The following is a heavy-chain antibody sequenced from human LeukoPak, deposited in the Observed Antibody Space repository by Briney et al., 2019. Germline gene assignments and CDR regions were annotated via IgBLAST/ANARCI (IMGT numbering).Heavy chain of an antibody. V-gene: IGHV3-7*01. Sequence: GGSLRPSCEASGFTFSTYWMSWVRQAPGKGLEWVANIKQDGSQTYHADSVKGRFTISRDNAENSLYLQMNSLRAEDTAVYYCASYTLSSGWYLPGYWGQGTLVTVSS. D-gene: IGHD6-19*01. CDR1: GFTFSTYW. CDR3: ASYTLSSGWYLPGY. J-gene: IGHJ4*02. CDR2: IKQDGSQT.